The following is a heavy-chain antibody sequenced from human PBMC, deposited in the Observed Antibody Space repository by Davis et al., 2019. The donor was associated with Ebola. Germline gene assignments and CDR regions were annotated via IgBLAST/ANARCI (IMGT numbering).Heavy chain of an antibody. D-gene: IGHD4-17*01. CDR1: GFTFDDYA. V-gene: IGHV3-73*01. CDR2: IRSKANSYAT. Sequence: GESLKISCAASGFTFDDYAMHWVRQAPGKGLEWVGRIRSKANSYATAYAASVKGRFTISRDDSKNTAYLQMNSLKAEDTAVYYCTATVTTSDYWGQGTLVTVSS. CDR3: TATVTTSDY. J-gene: IGHJ4*02.